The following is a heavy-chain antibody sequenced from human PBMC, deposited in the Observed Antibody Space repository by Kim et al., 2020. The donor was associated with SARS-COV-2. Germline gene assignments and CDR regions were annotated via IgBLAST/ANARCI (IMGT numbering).Heavy chain of an antibody. CDR3: ARNRDTFYYDNSGYNH. D-gene: IGHD3-22*01. CDR1: GFTFDKYD. J-gene: IGHJ5*02. CDR2: IWYDGRNE. Sequence: GGSLRLSCAASGFTFDKYDMHWVRQAPGKGLEWVSLIWYDGRNEKYADSVRGRFTISRDNSNNTLYLQMNSLRDEDTAVYYCARNRDTFYYDNSGYNHWGQGTLVTVSS. V-gene: IGHV3-33*01.